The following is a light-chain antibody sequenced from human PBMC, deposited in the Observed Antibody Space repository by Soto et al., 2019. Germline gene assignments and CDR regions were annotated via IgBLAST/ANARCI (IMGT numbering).Light chain of an antibody. Sequence: QSALTQPASVSGSPGQSITISCSGTDSDVGAYNYVSWYQQHPAKAPKLMIYDVSNRPSGVSDRFSGSKSGNTASLTISGLQVEDVADYYCYSDTSCSTSVFGSGTKATVL. CDR2: DVS. CDR3: YSDTSCSTSV. CDR1: DSDVGAYNY. J-gene: IGLJ1*01. V-gene: IGLV2-14*01.